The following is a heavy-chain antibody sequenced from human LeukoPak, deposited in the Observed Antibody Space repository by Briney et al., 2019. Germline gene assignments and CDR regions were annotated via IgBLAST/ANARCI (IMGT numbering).Heavy chain of an antibody. V-gene: IGHV3-15*01. J-gene: IGHJ4*02. CDR1: GFTVSSNY. CDR2: TKSKTDGGTT. CDR3: TTVQSYYYDSSGYYIIDY. Sequence: PGGSLRLSCAASGFTVSSNYMSWVRQAPGKGLEWVVRTKSKTDGGTTDYAAPVKGRFTISRDDSKNSLYLQMNSLKTEDTAVYYCTTVQSYYYDSSGYYIIDYWGRGTLVTVSS. D-gene: IGHD3-22*01.